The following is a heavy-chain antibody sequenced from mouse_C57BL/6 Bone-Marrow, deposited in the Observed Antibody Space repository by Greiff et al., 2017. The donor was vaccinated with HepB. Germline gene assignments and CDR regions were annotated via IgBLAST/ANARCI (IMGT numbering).Heavy chain of an antibody. CDR3: ARFYYYGSSYPVYFDY. CDR1: GYTFTSYG. J-gene: IGHJ2*01. Sequence: QVQLQQSGAELARPGASVKLSCKASGYTFTSYGISWVKQRTGQGLEWIGEIYPRSGNTYYNEKFKGKATLTADKSSSTAYMELRSLTSEDSAVYFCARFYYYGSSYPVYFDYWGQGTTLTVSS. D-gene: IGHD1-1*01. V-gene: IGHV1-81*01. CDR2: IYPRSGNT.